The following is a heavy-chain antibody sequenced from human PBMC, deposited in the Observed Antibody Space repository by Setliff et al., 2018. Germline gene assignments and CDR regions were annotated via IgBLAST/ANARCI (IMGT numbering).Heavy chain of an antibody. CDR3: ARGPSPTVTPSRLIYFYHMDV. Sequence: ASVKVSCKASGGTFSSYVISWVREAPGQGLEWMGGIIPMFGTNYAQKFQGRVTITADQSTTTVYMELSSLRFDDTALYYCARGPSPTVTPSRLIYFYHMDVWGTGTTVTVSS. CDR1: GGTFSSYV. V-gene: IGHV1-69*13. J-gene: IGHJ6*03. CDR2: IIPMFGT. D-gene: IGHD4-17*01.